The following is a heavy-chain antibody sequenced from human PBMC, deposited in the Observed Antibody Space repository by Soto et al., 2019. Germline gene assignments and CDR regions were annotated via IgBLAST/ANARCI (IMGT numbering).Heavy chain of an antibody. V-gene: IGHV1-69*02. CDR1: GGTFSSYT. J-gene: IGHJ6*03. CDR3: AIRSNVGGYYYYYMDV. Sequence: QVQLVQSGAEVKKPGSSVKVSCKASGGTFSSYTISWVRQAPGQGLEWMGRIIPILGIANYAQKFQGRVTITADKSPSTAYMELSSLRSEDTAVYYCAIRSNVGGYYYYYMDVWGKGTTVTVSS. CDR2: IIPILGIA.